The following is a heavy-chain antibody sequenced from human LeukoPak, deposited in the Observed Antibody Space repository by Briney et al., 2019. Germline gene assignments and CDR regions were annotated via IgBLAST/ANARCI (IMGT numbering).Heavy chain of an antibody. CDR1: GFMFSGYW. Sequence: PGGSLRLSCAASGFMFSGYWMHWVRQLPGKGLVWVSRINIDGSTTTYADSVKGRFTISRDNAKNTLYLQMNSLRAEDTAVYYCVRWGTTVTTNIPAFDIWGQGTVVTVSS. J-gene: IGHJ3*02. D-gene: IGHD4-17*01. CDR3: VRWGTTVTTNIPAFDI. V-gene: IGHV3-74*01. CDR2: INIDGSTT.